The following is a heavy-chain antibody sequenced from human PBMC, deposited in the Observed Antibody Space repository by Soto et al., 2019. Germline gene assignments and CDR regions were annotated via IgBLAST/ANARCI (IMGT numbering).Heavy chain of an antibody. Sequence: GGSLRLSCAASGFTFSSYGMHWVRQAPGKGLEWVAVIWYDGSNKYYADSVKGRFTISRDNSKNTLYLQMNSLRAEDTAVYYCAREVRGELSSPNPWGQGTLVTVSS. CDR2: IWYDGSNK. CDR1: GFTFSSYG. CDR3: AREVRGELSSPNP. V-gene: IGHV3-33*01. J-gene: IGHJ5*02. D-gene: IGHD3-16*02.